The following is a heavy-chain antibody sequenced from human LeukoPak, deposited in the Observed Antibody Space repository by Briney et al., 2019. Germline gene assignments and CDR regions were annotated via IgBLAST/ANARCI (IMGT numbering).Heavy chain of an antibody. J-gene: IGHJ4*02. CDR3: AREGSRVGAPKPPSDY. V-gene: IGHV1-2*02. D-gene: IGHD1-26*01. CDR1: GYTFSGYY. CDR2: INPNSGGT. Sequence: ASVKVSCKASGYTFSGYYMHWVRQAPGQGLEWVGWINPNSGGTNYVQNFQGRVTMTRDTSISTVYMELSSLRSDDTAVYFCAREGSRVGAPKPPSDYWGQGTLVTVSS.